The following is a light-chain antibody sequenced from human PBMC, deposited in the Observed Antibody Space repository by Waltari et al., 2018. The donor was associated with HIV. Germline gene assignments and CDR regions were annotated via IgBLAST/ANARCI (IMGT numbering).Light chain of an antibody. CDR1: SSNIGSTT. V-gene: IGLV1-44*01. J-gene: IGLJ3*02. CDR2: YNN. CDR3: QSYDTSLSGSV. Sequence: QSVLTQPPSASGTPGQRVTISCSGSSSNIGSTTVNWYQQLPGTSPKLLIYYNNQRPSGVPDRFSGSKSGTSASLAITGLQAEDEADYYCQSYDTSLSGSVFGGGTKLTVL.